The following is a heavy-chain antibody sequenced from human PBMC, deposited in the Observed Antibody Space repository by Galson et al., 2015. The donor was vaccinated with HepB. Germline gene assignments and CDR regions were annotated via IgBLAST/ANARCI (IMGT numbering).Heavy chain of an antibody. Sequence: SLRLSCAASGFTFSSYAMHWVRQAPGKGLEWVAVISYDGSNKYYADSVKGRFTISRDNSKNTLYLQMNSLRAEDTAVYYCARDSGDILTGLRGGAFEIWGQGTIVTVSS. V-gene: IGHV3-30-3*01. D-gene: IGHD3-9*01. J-gene: IGHJ3*02. CDR1: GFTFSSYA. CDR3: ARDSGDILTGLRGGAFEI. CDR2: ISYDGSNK.